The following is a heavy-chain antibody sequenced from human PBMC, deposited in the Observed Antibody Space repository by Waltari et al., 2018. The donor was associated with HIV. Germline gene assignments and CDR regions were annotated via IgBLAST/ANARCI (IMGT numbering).Heavy chain of an antibody. D-gene: IGHD3-16*01. Sequence: EVQLVESGGGLIQPGGSLRLSCVGSGCIVSSNYMTWVRQAPGKGLEWVSVIYSGGSTDYADSVRGRFSISRDDSKNTLYLQMNSLTVEDTAIYYCVFSYYEYGVDVWGQGATVTVS. CDR1: GCIVSSNY. CDR2: IYSGGST. V-gene: IGHV3-53*01. CDR3: VFSYYEYGVDV. J-gene: IGHJ6*02.